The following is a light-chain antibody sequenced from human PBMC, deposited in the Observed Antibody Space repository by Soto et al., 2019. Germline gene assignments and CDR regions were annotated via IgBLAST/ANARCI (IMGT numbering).Light chain of an antibody. CDR1: QSINNW. CDR3: QQYDSYPFT. V-gene: IGKV1-5*03. J-gene: IGKJ4*01. CDR2: KSS. Sequence: DIQMTQSPSTLSASEGDRVTITCRASQSINNWLAWYQQKPGKAPKLLISKSSNLKSGVPSRFSGTGSGTEVTLTISSLQPDEFASYYCQQYDSYPFTFGGGTKVEI.